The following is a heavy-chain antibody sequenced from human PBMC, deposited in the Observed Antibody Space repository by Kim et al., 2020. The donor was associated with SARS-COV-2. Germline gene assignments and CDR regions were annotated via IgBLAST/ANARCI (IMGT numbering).Heavy chain of an antibody. V-gene: IGHV3-49*01. Sequence: TPSLKGRFTISRDTSKSNAYLKMTTVTAADTAVYYCARGGDTVAAPNFDYWGQGTLVTVSS. J-gene: IGHJ4*02. CDR3: ARGGDTVAAPNFDY. D-gene: IGHD5-12*01.